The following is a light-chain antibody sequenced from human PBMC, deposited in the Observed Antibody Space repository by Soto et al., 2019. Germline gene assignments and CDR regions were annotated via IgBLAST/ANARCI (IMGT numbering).Light chain of an antibody. J-gene: IGKJ4*01. V-gene: IGKV1-13*02. CDR1: QGIGTA. Sequence: IQLTQSPSTLSASVGDRVTITCRASQGIGTALAWYHQRPGNSPDLLVYDASTLQSGVPSRFSGSGSETDFNLTMSGLQPEDVGNYYCQQFNTQTLTFCGGTRVEIK. CDR3: QQFNTQTLT. CDR2: DAS.